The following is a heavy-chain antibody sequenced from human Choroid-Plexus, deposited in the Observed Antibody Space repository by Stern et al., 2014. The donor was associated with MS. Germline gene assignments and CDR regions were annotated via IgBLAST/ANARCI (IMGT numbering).Heavy chain of an antibody. V-gene: IGHV3-30*18. CDR2: VAYDGSNK. CDR1: GFTFGSCA. D-gene: IGHD2/OR15-2a*01. CDR3: AKDRQYLTYFFDH. Sequence: VQLVESGGGVFQPGRPLRLSCVASGFTFGSCAMHWVLQAPAKGLEWVAGVAYDGSNKYYADSVKGRFTISRDNSQNTLYMQMSSLRPEDTAVYYCAKDRQYLTYFFDHWGQGSLVTVSS. J-gene: IGHJ5*02.